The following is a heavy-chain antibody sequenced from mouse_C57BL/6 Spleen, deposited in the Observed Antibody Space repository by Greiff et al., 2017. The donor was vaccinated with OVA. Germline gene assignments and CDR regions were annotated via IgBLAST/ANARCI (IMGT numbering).Heavy chain of an antibody. V-gene: IGHV2-2*01. D-gene: IGHD2-3*01. CDR2: IWSGGST. J-gene: IGHJ1*03. CDR3: ARSDGYLWYFDV. Sequence: QVQLKESGPGLVQPSQSLSITCTVSGFSLTSYGVHWVRQSPGKGLEWLGVIWSGGSTDYNAAFIYRLSISKDNSKSQVFFKMNSLQADDTAIYYCARSDGYLWYFDVWGTGTTVTVSS. CDR1: GFSLTSYG.